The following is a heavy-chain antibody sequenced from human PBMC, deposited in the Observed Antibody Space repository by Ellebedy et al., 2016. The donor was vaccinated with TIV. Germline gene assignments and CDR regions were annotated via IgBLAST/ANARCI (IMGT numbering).Heavy chain of an antibody. CDR1: GFTFSSYA. V-gene: IGHV3-23*01. CDR2: ISGSGGST. CDR3: ATTQTGYSYGEFNY. J-gene: IGHJ4*02. Sequence: PGGSLRLSCAASGFTFSSYAMSWVRQAPGKGLEWVSAISGSGGSTYYADSVKGRFTISRDSSRNTLFLQMSNLRVEDTAVYYCATTQTGYSYGEFNYWGQGTLVTVSS. D-gene: IGHD5-18*01.